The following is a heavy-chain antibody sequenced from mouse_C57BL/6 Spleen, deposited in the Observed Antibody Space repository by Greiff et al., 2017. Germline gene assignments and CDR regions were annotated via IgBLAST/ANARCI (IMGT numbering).Heavy chain of an antibody. CDR3: ARSYGSSPWYFDV. V-gene: IGHV1-18*01. CDR1: GYTFTDYN. Sequence: VQLQQSGPELVKPGASVKIPCKASGYTFTDYNMGWVKQSHGKSLEWIGDINPNNGGTIYNQKFKGKATLTVDKSSSTAYMELRSLTSEDTAVYYWARSYGSSPWYFDVWGTGTTVTVSS. D-gene: IGHD1-1*01. CDR2: INPNNGGT. J-gene: IGHJ1*03.